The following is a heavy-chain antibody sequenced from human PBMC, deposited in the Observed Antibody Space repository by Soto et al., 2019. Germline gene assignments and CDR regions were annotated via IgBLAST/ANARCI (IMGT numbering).Heavy chain of an antibody. CDR2: ISSSSSYI. CDR1: GFTFSSYS. J-gene: IGHJ4*02. Sequence: EVQLVESGGGLVKPGGSLRLSCAASGFTFSSYSMNWVRQAPGKGLEWVSSISSSSSYIYYADSVKGRFTISRDNANNSLDLQMNSLRSEDTAVDYCARGLVAGTYGGSDYWGQGTLVTVSS. V-gene: IGHV3-21*01. D-gene: IGHD4-17*01. CDR3: ARGLVAGTYGGSDY.